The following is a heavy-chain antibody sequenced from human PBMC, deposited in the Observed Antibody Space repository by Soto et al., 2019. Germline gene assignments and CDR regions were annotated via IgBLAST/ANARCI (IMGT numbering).Heavy chain of an antibody. D-gene: IGHD2-8*02. J-gene: IGHJ6*02. CDR2: ISYDGSNK. Sequence: HPXVSLRLSCAASGFTFSSYAMHGVRQAPGKGLEWVAVISYDGSNKYYADSVKGRFTISRDNSKNTLYLQMNSLRAEDTAVYYCARAKGGVKYGMDVWGQGTTVTVSS. V-gene: IGHV3-30-3*01. CDR1: GFTFSSYA. CDR3: ARAKGGVKYGMDV.